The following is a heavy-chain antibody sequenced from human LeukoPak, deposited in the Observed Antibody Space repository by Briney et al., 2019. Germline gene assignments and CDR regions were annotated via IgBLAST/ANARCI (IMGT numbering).Heavy chain of an antibody. Sequence: PSETLSLTCTVSGGSINSDFWSWIRQPPGKGLEWIGYVHSTGSTNYNPSLSSRVSISIDTSKNQFSLKLTSVTAADTAVYYCAKVGAVADTQGMGYFDYWGQGTLVTVSS. CDR2: VHSTGST. V-gene: IGHV4-59*01. CDR1: GGSINSDF. CDR3: AKVGAVADTQGMGYFDY. J-gene: IGHJ4*02. D-gene: IGHD6-19*01.